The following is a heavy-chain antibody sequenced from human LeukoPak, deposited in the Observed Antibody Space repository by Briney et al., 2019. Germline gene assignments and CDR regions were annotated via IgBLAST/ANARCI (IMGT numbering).Heavy chain of an antibody. J-gene: IGHJ4*02. D-gene: IGHD6-19*01. CDR3: AKDESVAVAGTARLAY. Sequence: PGGSLRLSCAASGFTFSDYYMTWMRQAPGKGLEWVSAISGSGGSTYYADSVKGRFTISRDNSKNTLYLQMNSLRAEDTAVYYCAKDESVAVAGTARLAYWGQGTLVTVSS. CDR2: ISGSGGST. V-gene: IGHV3-23*01. CDR1: GFTFSDYY.